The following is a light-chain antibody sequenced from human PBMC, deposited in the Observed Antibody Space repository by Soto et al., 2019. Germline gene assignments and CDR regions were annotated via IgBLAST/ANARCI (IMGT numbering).Light chain of an antibody. CDR1: QSVSSRF. J-gene: IGKJ1*01. CDR2: GAS. CDR3: QQYDSSRT. Sequence: EIVLTQSPGTLSLSPGERATLSCRASQSVSSRFLAWYQQKPGQAPRVLIYGASSRATGIPDRFSGSGSGXDFTLIISRLEPEDFAMYYCQQYDSSRTFGQGTKVEMK. V-gene: IGKV3-20*01.